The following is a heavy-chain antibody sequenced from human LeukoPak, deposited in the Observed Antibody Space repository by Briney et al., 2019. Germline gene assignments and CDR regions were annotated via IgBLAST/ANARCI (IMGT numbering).Heavy chain of an antibody. J-gene: IGHJ4*02. D-gene: IGHD5-18*01. CDR2: IYYSGST. CDR3: ARRIQLWEFDY. CDR1: GGSISTYY. Sequence: SETLSLTCTVSGGSISTYYWSWIRQPPGKGLEWIGYIYYSGSTNYNPSLKSRVTISLDTSKNQFSLKLSSVTAADTAVYYCARRIQLWEFDYWGQGTLVTVSS. V-gene: IGHV4-59*08.